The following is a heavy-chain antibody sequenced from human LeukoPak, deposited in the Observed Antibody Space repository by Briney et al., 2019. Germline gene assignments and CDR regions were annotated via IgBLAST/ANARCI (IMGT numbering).Heavy chain of an antibody. V-gene: IGHV4-59*01. CDR2: IYYSGST. CDR3: ARAVRPGAFDI. D-gene: IGHD6-6*01. Sequence: KPSETLSLTCTVSGGSISSYYWSWIRQPPGKGLEWIGYIYYSGSTNYNPSLKSRVTISVDTSKNQFSLKLSSVTAADTAVHYCARAVRPGAFDIWGQGIMVTVSS. J-gene: IGHJ3*02. CDR1: GGSISSYY.